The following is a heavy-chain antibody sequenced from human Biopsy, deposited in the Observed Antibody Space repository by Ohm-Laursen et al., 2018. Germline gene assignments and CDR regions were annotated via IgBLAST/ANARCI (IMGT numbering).Heavy chain of an antibody. CDR1: GYTFTTYD. CDR2: IIPIFETI. Sequence: SMKVSCKASGYTFTTYDINWVRQAPGQGPEWMGGIIPIFETIDYAPKFQDRVTITADESTRTAYMELSSLKSEDTAVYYCARRYCSSTSCSPPFYSWFDPWGQGTLVTVSS. CDR3: ARRYCSSTSCSPPFYSWFDP. D-gene: IGHD2-2*01. J-gene: IGHJ5*02. V-gene: IGHV1-69*13.